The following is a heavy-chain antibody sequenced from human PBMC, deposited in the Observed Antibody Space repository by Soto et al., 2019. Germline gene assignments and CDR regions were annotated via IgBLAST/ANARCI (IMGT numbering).Heavy chain of an antibody. CDR2: IYSGGST. CDR3: ARGPGGLGEFSLDY. D-gene: IGHD3-10*01. Sequence: SETLSLTCTVSGGSINTYYWSWIRQPAGKGLEWIGRIYSGGSTNYNPSLKSRVTMSVDTSKNQVSLKLTSVAAADTAVYYCARGPGGLGEFSLDYWGQGTLVTVSS. CDR1: GGSINTYY. J-gene: IGHJ4*02. V-gene: IGHV4-4*07.